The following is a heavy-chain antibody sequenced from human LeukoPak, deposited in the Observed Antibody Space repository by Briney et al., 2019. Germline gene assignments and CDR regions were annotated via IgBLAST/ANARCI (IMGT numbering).Heavy chain of an antibody. CDR2: ISDSGNT. Sequence: SETLSLTCTVSGGSINRYYWTWIRQPPGKGLEWIGYISDSGNTNYNPSLKSRVTISVDTSKKQFSLKLSFVTAADTAVYYCARPSNYYDSSGSFDYWGQGTLVTVSS. D-gene: IGHD3-22*01. CDR1: GGSINRYY. CDR3: ARPSNYYDSSGSFDY. V-gene: IGHV4-59*08. J-gene: IGHJ4*02.